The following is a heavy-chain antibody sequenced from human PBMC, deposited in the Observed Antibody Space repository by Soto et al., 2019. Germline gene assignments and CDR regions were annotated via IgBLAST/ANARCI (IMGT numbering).Heavy chain of an antibody. D-gene: IGHD6-6*01. J-gene: IGHJ4*02. CDR2: VCYRGTT. CDR3: AGQGENSSSYFFDS. Sequence: SETLSLTCTVSGDSIDTSSYCWGWIRQPPGKGLEWIGSVCYRGTTYYNPSLKSRLTISVDTSKRQFSLKLSSVTAADTAVFYCAGQGENSSSYFFDSWGQGTLVTVSS. V-gene: IGHV4-39*01. CDR1: GDSIDTSSYC.